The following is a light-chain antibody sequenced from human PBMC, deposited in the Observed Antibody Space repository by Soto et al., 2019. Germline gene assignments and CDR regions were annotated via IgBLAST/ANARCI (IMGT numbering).Light chain of an antibody. CDR3: ATWDGKV. Sequence: QSVLTQPPSVSAAPGQTVTISCSGTTSNIGNNHVSWYQQLPGTAPKLLIYDNNKRPSGIPDRFSGSKSGTSATLGITGLQTGDEADYYCATWDGKVFGAGTKVTVL. J-gene: IGLJ1*01. CDR2: DNN. CDR1: TSNIGNNH. V-gene: IGLV1-51*01.